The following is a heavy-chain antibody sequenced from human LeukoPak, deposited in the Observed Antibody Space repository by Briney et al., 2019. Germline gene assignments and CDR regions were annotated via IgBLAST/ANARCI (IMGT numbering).Heavy chain of an antibody. V-gene: IGHV4-4*09. CDR1: GGSISSYY. D-gene: IGHD5-12*01. CDR3: ARIRPVSGRGNYYYYYMDV. Sequence: KSSETLSLTCAVSGGSISSYYWSWIRPPPRKGLERIGYNYTRGCTNYNTSLTRRVTISVDTSKNQFSLKLSSVTAADTAVYYCARIRPVSGRGNYYYYYMDVWGKGTTVTVSS. J-gene: IGHJ6*03. CDR2: NYTRGCT.